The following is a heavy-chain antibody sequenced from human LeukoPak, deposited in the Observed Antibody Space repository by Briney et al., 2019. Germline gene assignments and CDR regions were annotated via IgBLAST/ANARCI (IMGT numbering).Heavy chain of an antibody. CDR2: INPGDGDT. D-gene: IGHD1-1*01. Sequence: GASVKVSCKASGYTFNTYYIHWVRQAPGQGLEWMGLINPGDGDTSYAQNLQGRVTMTRDTSTSTVYLELSNLRSEDTAVYYCARGPRGQRFDYWGQGTLVTVSS. V-gene: IGHV1-46*02. CDR1: GYTFNTYY. J-gene: IGHJ4*02. CDR3: ARGPRGQRFDY.